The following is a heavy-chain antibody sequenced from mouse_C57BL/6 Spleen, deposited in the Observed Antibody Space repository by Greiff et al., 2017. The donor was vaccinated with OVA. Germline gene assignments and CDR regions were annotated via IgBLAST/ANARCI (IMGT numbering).Heavy chain of an antibody. Sequence: QVQLKQPGAELVKPGASVKLSCKASGYTFTSYWMHWVKQRPGQGLEWIGMIHPNSGSTNYNEKFKSKATLTVDKSSSTAYMQLSSLTSEDSAVYYCARGDYDGGWFAYWGQGTLVTVSA. CDR3: ARGDYDGGWFAY. J-gene: IGHJ3*01. CDR2: IHPNSGST. V-gene: IGHV1-64*01. D-gene: IGHD2-4*01. CDR1: GYTFTSYW.